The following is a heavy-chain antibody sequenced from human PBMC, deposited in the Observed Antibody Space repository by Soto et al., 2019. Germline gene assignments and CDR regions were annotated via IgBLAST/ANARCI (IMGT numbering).Heavy chain of an antibody. J-gene: IGHJ4*02. V-gene: IGHV4-39*01. CDR3: ARSLSSSSTPDYFDY. Sequence: SETLSLTCTVSGGSISSSSYYWGWIRQPPGKGLEWIGSIYYSGSTYYNPSLKSRVTISVDTSKNQFSLKLSSVTAADTAVYYCARSLSSSSTPDYFDYWGQGTLVTVSS. CDR2: IYYSGST. CDR1: GGSISSSSYY. D-gene: IGHD6-6*01.